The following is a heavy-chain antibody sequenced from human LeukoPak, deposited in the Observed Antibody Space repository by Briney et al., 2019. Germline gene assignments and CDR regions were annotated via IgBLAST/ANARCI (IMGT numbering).Heavy chain of an antibody. CDR1: GGSFSGYY. CDR2: INHSGST. J-gene: IGHJ5*02. D-gene: IGHD2-2*01. Sequence: PSETLSLTCAVYGGSFSGYYWSWIRQPPGKGLEWIGEINHSGSTNYNPSFKSRVTISVGTSKNQFSLKLSSVTAADTAVYYCAGVVGCSSTSCGFDPWGQGTLVTVSS. CDR3: AGVVGCSSTSCGFDP. V-gene: IGHV4-34*01.